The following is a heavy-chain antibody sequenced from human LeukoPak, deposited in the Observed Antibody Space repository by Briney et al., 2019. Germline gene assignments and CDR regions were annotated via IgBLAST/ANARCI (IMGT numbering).Heavy chain of an antibody. D-gene: IGHD6-13*01. J-gene: IGHJ5*02. CDR2: ISSSSSII. Sequence: GGSLRLSCAASGFTFSSYSMNWVRQAPGKGLEWVSYISSSSSIIYYADSVKGRFTISRDNAKNSLYLQMNSLRAEDTAVYYCARDLRRYSSSADHWGQGTLVTVSS. CDR3: ARDLRRYSSSADH. CDR1: GFTFSSYS. V-gene: IGHV3-48*04.